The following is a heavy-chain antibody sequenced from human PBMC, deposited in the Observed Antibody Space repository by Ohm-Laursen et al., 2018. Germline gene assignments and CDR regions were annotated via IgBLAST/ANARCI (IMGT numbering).Heavy chain of an antibody. V-gene: IGHV3-74*01. J-gene: IGHJ6*02. CDR1: GFTIDNYW. CDR3: AKAIVVAARDYYYAMDV. CDR2: INTNGRTT. D-gene: IGHD6-19*01. Sequence: SLRLSCTASGFTIDNYWMHWVRQAPGQGLVWVSCINTNGRTTAYADFVKGRFTISRDNAENTLYLQMNSLRAEDTALYYCAKAIVVAARDYYYAMDVWGQGTTVTVSS.